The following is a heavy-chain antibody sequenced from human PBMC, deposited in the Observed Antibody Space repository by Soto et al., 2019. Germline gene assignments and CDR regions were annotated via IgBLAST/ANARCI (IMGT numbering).Heavy chain of an antibody. V-gene: IGHV1-24*01. CDR3: ASTESLRPDFDY. CDR2: FDPEDGET. D-gene: IGHD6-6*01. J-gene: IGHJ4*02. Sequence: GASVKVSCKVSGYTLTELSMHWVRQAPGKGLEWMGGFDPEDGETIYAQKFQGRVTMTEDTSTDTAYMELSSLRSEDTAVYYCASTESLRPDFDYWGQGTLVTVSS. CDR1: GYTLTELS.